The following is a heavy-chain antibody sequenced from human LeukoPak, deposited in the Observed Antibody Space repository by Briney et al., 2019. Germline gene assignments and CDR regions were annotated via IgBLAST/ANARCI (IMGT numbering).Heavy chain of an antibody. CDR1: GGSFSGYY. D-gene: IGHD6-13*01. J-gene: IGHJ4*02. V-gene: IGHV4-34*01. Sequence: SETLSLTCAVYGGSFSGYYWSWIRQPPGKGLEWIGEINHSGSTNYNPSLKSRVTISVDTSKNQFSLKLSSVTAADTAVYYCARWGLKYSSSWYADYWGQGTPVTVSS. CDR3: ARWGLKYSSSWYADY. CDR2: INHSGST.